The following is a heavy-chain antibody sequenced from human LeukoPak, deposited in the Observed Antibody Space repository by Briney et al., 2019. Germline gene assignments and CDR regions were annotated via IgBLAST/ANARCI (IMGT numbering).Heavy chain of an antibody. Sequence: SETLSLTCTVSGGSISSAGYYWSWIRQPAGRGLEWIGRIYSTGSTNYNPSLKSRVVISIDKSKNQFSLNLSSVTAADTAVYYCARLTHLYPIDSYYYHSMDIWGQGTTVTVSS. CDR1: GGSISSAGYY. CDR3: ARLTHLYPIDSYYYHSMDI. CDR2: IYSTGST. V-gene: IGHV4-61*02. J-gene: IGHJ6*02. D-gene: IGHD1-26*01.